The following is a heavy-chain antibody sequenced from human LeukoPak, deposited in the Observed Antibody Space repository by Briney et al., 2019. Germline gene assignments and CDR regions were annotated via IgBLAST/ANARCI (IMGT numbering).Heavy chain of an antibody. CDR3: ARVKSVSYYENS. V-gene: IGHV4-61*02. CDR1: GDSISSGDYY. Sequence: SETLSLTCTVSGDSISSGDYYWSWIRQPAGKGLEWIGRISSSGSTNYNPSLKSRVTISVDTSKNQFSLTLSSVTAADTAVYYCARVKSVSYYENSWGQGTLVTVSS. CDR2: ISSSGST. D-gene: IGHD1-26*01. J-gene: IGHJ4*02.